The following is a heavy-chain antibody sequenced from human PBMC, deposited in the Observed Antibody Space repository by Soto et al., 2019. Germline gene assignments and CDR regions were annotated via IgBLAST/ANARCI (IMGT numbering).Heavy chain of an antibody. CDR3: ARDSRVVYDFWSGHATPLGYGIDV. CDR1: GYTFTSYY. CDR2: INPSGGST. V-gene: IGHV1-46*01. D-gene: IGHD3-3*01. Sequence: XSVKVSCKASGYTFTSYYMHWVRQAPGQGLEWMGIINPSGGSTSYAQKFQGRVTMTRDTSTSTVYMELRSLRSEYTAVYYCARDSRVVYDFWSGHATPLGYGIDVWGQGTPVTVSS. J-gene: IGHJ6*02.